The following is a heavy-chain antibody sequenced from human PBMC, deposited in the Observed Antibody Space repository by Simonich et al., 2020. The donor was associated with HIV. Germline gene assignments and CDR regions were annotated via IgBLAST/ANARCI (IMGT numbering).Heavy chain of an antibody. V-gene: IGHV3-30*07. Sequence: QVQLVESGGGVVQPGRSLSLSCAASGFTFSSYAMHWVRQAPGKGRGWVAVISDDGSNKYDADSVKGRVTISRDNSKNTLYLQMNSLRAEDTAVYYCARDLTTYYYDSSGYYSGWFDPWGQGTLVTVSS. CDR1: GFTFSSYA. CDR3: ARDLTTYYYDSSGYYSGWFDP. CDR2: ISDDGSNK. J-gene: IGHJ5*02. D-gene: IGHD3-22*01.